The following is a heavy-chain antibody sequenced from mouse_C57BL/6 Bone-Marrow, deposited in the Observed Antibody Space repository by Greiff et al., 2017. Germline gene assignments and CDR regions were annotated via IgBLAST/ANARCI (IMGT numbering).Heavy chain of an antibody. CDR2: IDHENGDT. D-gene: IGHD1-1*01. Sequence: VQLKESGAELVRPGASVKLSCTASGFNIKDDYMHWVKPRPEQGLEWIGWIDHENGDTEYASKFQGKATITADTASNTAYLQHSSLTSEDTDVYYCTTRGCSSLRYAMDNWGQGTSVTVSS. CDR1: GFNIKDDY. V-gene: IGHV14-4*01. J-gene: IGHJ4*01. CDR3: TTRGCSSLRYAMDN.